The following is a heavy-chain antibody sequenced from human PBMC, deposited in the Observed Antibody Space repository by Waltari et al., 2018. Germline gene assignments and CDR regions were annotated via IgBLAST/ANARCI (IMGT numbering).Heavy chain of an antibody. V-gene: IGHV4-39*07. CDR2: LWYSGST. Sequence: QLQLQESGPGPVKASETLSLTCTVSGGSISSSRYYWVWIRQPPGKGLEWIGSLWYSGSTYDNPSLKSRLTMSVDTSKNQFSLKLTSVTAADTAVYYCARDLFDYGDRDYWGQGTLVTVSS. CDR1: GGSISSSRYY. J-gene: IGHJ4*02. CDR3: ARDLFDYGDRDY. D-gene: IGHD4-17*01.